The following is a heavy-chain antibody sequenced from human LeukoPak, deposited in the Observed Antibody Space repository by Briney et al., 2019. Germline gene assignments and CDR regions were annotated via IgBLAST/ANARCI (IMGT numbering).Heavy chain of an antibody. CDR2: IYYSGST. CDR1: GGSISSYY. J-gene: IGHJ6*03. CDR3: ARSRGYSYGNYYYYYYMDV. D-gene: IGHD5-18*01. Sequence: SETLSLTCTVSGGSISSYYWSWIRQPPGKGLEWIGYIYYSGSTNYNPSLKSRVIISVDTSKNQFSLKLSSVTAADTAVYYCARSRGYSYGNYYYYYYMDVWGKGTTVTVSS. V-gene: IGHV4-59*01.